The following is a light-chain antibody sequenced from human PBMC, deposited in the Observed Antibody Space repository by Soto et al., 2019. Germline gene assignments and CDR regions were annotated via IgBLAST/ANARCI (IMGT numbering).Light chain of an antibody. Sequence: QAVVTQEPSLTVSPGGTVTLTCASSTGAVTSGNYPNWFQQKFGQAPRALIYNTNNKHSWTPALFSVSLLAGKASLTLSGVNPQDVAEYYCLLYYCGAVVFCGGTKVTVL. J-gene: IGLJ3*02. CDR1: TGAVTSGNY. V-gene: IGLV7-43*01. CDR3: LLYYCGAVV. CDR2: NTN.